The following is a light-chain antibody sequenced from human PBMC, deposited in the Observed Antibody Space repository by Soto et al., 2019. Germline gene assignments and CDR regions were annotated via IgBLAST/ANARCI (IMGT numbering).Light chain of an antibody. Sequence: EILLTQSPGTLSLSPGERATLSCRASQSISTSYLAWYQQKPGQAPRPLIYGISRRATGIPDRFSGSGSGTDFTLTISRLEPEDVAVYYCQQYEAVVTFGQGTKVDIK. J-gene: IGKJ1*01. CDR2: GIS. CDR3: QQYEAVVT. V-gene: IGKV3-20*01. CDR1: QSISTSY.